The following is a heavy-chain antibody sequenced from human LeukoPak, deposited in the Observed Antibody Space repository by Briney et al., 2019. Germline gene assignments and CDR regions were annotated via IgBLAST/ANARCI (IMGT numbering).Heavy chain of an antibody. Sequence: GGTLRLSCAASGFTFSSYGMSWVRQAPGKGLEWVSGISWNSGSIGYADSVKGRFTISRDNAKNSLYLQMNSLRAEDMALYYCAKDLYSGSSLGAFDIWGQGTMVTVSS. V-gene: IGHV3-9*03. CDR1: GFTFSSYG. CDR3: AKDLYSGSSLGAFDI. CDR2: ISWNSGSI. J-gene: IGHJ3*02. D-gene: IGHD1-26*01.